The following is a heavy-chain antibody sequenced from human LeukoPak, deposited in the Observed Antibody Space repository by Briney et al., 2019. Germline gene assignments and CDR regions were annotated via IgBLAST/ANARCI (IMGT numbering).Heavy chain of an antibody. D-gene: IGHD3-10*01. V-gene: IGHV4-4*07. CDR2: IYTSGST. J-gene: IGHJ6*03. CDR1: GGSISSYY. CDR3: ARTTMVRGTYYMDV. Sequence: PSETLSLTCTVSGGSISSYYWSWIRQPAGKGLEWIGRIYTSGSTYYNPSLKSRVTISVDTSKNQFSLKLSSVTAADTAVYYCARTTMVRGTYYMDVWGKGTTVTISS.